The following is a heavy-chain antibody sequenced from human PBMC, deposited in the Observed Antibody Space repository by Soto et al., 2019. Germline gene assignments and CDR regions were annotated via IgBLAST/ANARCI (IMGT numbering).Heavy chain of an antibody. CDR1: GFTFNNYG. J-gene: IGHJ3*01. Sequence: QVQLVESGGGVVQPGRSLRLSCAASGFTFNNYGMHWVRQAPGKGLEWVATISNDGSDKYYADSVKGRITISRDNSKNTVYLQMNSLRAEETAVYYCAKDQGIAASHGIDWGQGTMVTVSS. V-gene: IGHV3-30*18. D-gene: IGHD6-13*01. CDR2: ISNDGSDK. CDR3: AKDQGIAASHGID.